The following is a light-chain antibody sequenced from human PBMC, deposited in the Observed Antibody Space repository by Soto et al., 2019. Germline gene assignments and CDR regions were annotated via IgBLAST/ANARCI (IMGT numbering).Light chain of an antibody. CDR3: QQYNSYSRT. CDR1: QSISNW. CDR2: KAS. Sequence: DIQMTQSPSTLSASVGDRVTITFRASQSISNWLAWYQQKPGKAPNLLIYKASSLESGVPSRFSGSGSGTDFLLTISSLQPDDFATYCCQQYNSYSRTFGQGTKVEV. V-gene: IGKV1-5*03. J-gene: IGKJ1*01.